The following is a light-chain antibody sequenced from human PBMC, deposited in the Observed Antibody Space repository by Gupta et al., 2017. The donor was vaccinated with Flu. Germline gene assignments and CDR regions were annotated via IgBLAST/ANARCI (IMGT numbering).Light chain of an antibody. CDR3: NSYTSSSTYV. CDR1: VGEVGGYNF. CDR2: EVS. V-gene: IGLV2-14*01. J-gene: IGLJ1*01. Sequence: SITISCTGTVGEVGGYNFVSGDHQHPAKAPKVMIYEVSNRPSGVSNRFSGSKSGNTASLTISGLQREDEADYYCNSYTSSSTYVFGTGTEVTVL.